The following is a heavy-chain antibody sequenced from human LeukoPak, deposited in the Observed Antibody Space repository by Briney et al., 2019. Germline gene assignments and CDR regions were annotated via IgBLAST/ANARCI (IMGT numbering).Heavy chain of an antibody. CDR2: INHSGST. D-gene: IGHD2-15*01. CDR1: GGSFSGYY. Sequence: SETLSLTCAVCGGSFSGYYWSWIRQPPGKGLEWIGEINHSGSTNYNPSLKSRVTISVDTSKNQFSLKLSSVTAADTAVYYCARGGCSGGSCSLGYFQHWGQGTLVTVSS. CDR3: ARGGCSGGSCSLGYFQH. J-gene: IGHJ1*01. V-gene: IGHV4-34*01.